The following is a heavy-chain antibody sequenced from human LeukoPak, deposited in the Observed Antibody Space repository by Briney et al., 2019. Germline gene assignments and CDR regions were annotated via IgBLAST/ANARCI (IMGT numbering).Heavy chain of an antibody. CDR2: INPSGGST. CDR1: GYTFTSYY. D-gene: IGHD5-24*01. Sequence: ASVKVSCKASGYTFTSYYMHWVRQAPGQGLEWMGIINPSGGSTSYAQKFQGRVTMTRDTSTSTVYMELSSLRSEDTAVYYCARDRGSKMATIGAFDIWGQGTMVTVSS. CDR3: ARDRGSKMATIGAFDI. V-gene: IGHV1-46*01. J-gene: IGHJ3*02.